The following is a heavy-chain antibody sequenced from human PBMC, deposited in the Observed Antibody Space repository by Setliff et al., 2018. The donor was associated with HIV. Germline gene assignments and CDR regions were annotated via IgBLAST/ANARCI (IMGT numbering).Heavy chain of an antibody. J-gene: IGHJ4*02. CDR2: LHHDGSL. CDR3: AREAPYSSSPFDY. D-gene: IGHD6-13*01. V-gene: IGHV4-38-2*02. CDR1: DFSLSIGYF. Sequence: SETLSLTCAVSDFSLSIGYFWGWIRQSPRKGLEWIGSLHHDGSLYYNPSLKSRVSMSVDTSKNQFSLRLTSMTAADTAVYYCAREAPYSSSPFDYWGQGTLVTVSS.